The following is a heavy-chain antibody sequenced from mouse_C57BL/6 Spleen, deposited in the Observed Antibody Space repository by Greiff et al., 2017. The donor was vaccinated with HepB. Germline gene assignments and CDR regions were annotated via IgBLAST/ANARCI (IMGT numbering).Heavy chain of an antibody. CDR2: IYPGSGNT. D-gene: IGHD2-4*01. CDR1: GYTFTDYY. Sequence: VQLQQSGAELVRPGASVKLSCKASGYTFTDYYINWVKQRPGQGLEWIARIYPGSGNTYYNEKFKGKATLTAEKSSSTAYMQLSSLTSEDSAVYFCARDDYDEGTGYWGQGTTLTVSS. CDR3: ARDDYDEGTGY. J-gene: IGHJ2*01. V-gene: IGHV1-76*01.